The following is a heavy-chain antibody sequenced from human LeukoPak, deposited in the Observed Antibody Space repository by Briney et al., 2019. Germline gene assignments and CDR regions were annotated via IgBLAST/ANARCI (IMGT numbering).Heavy chain of an antibody. CDR3: ASTTGPRSRWFDP. Sequence: PGESLKISCKGSGYSFTSHCIGWVRQMPGKGLEWMGIIYPGDSDTRYSPSFQGQVTISADKSLSTAYLQWSSLKASDTAMYYCASTTGPRSRWFDPWGQGTLVTVSS. CDR2: IYPGDSDT. CDR1: GYSFTSHC. D-gene: IGHD1-14*01. V-gene: IGHV5-51*01. J-gene: IGHJ5*02.